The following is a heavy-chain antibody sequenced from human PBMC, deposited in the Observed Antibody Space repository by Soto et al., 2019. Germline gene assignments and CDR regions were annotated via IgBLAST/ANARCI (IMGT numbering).Heavy chain of an antibody. CDR2: VNPDGSTT. CDR3: AKVASGSDDWFDP. J-gene: IGHJ5*02. D-gene: IGHD1-26*01. V-gene: IGHV3-74*01. CDR1: KFSFSGYW. Sequence: VQLVESGGGLVQPGGSLRLSCAASKFSFSGYWMHWVRQAPGKGLMWVSRVNPDGSTTTYADSVKGRFTISRDNAKNTVFLQMNSLRADDTAVYYGAKVASGSDDWFDPWGQGTRVTVSS.